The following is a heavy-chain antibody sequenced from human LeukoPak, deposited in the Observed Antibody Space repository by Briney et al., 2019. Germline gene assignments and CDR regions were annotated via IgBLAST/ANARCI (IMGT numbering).Heavy chain of an antibody. CDR1: GFTFDDYA. J-gene: IGHJ3*02. CDR3: ARAKTYSGSYYDAFDI. Sequence: GGCLRLSCAASGFTFDDYAMHWVRQAPGKGLEWVSGISWNSGSIGYADSVKGRFTISRDNAKNSLYLQMNSLRDEDTAVYYCARAKTYSGSYYDAFDIWGQGTMVTVSS. CDR2: ISWNSGSI. V-gene: IGHV3-9*01. D-gene: IGHD1-26*01.